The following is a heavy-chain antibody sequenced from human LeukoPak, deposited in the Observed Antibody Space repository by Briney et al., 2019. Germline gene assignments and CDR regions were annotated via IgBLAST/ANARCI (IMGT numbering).Heavy chain of an antibody. J-gene: IGHJ4*02. D-gene: IGHD3-3*02. Sequence: ASVKVSCKASGGTFSSYAISWVRQAPGQGLEWMGGIIPIFGTANYAQKFQDRVTITADESTSTAYMELSSLRSEDTAVYYCAREGIFGVVIPPYWGQGTLVTVSS. CDR3: AREGIFGVVIPPY. CDR2: IIPIFGTA. CDR1: GGTFSSYA. V-gene: IGHV1-69*13.